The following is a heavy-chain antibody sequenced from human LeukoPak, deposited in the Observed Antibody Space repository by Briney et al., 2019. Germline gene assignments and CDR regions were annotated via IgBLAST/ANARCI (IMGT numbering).Heavy chain of an antibody. J-gene: IGHJ4*02. D-gene: IGHD1-1*01. V-gene: IGHV4-30-4*01. CDR3: ARVLEGFWDY. CDR1: GGSISSGDYY. CDR2: IYYSGGT. Sequence: SETLSLTCTVSGGSISSGDYYWSWIRQPPGKGLEWIGYIYYSGGTYYNPSLKSRVTISVDTSKNQFSLKLSSVTAADTAVYYCARVLEGFWDYWGQGTLVTVSS.